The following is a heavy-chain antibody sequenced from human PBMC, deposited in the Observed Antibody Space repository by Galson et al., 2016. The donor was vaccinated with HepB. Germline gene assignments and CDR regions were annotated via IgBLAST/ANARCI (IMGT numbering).Heavy chain of an antibody. CDR3: ARDLGH. J-gene: IGHJ4*02. CDR1: GFTVRTNY. CDR2: IYSGGTT. V-gene: IGHV3-53*01. Sequence: SLRLSCAASGFTVRTNYMNWVRQAPGKGLEWVSVIYSGGTTYYADSVESRFTISRDNSTNTVYLQMNSLRADDTAVYYCARDLGHWGQGTLVTVSS.